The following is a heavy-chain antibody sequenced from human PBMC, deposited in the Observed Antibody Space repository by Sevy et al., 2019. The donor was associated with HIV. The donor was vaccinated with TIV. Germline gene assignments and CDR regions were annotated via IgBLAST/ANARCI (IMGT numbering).Heavy chain of an antibody. Sequence: SETLSLTCTVSGGSVSSGSYYWSWIRQPPGKGLEWIGYIYYSGSTNYNPSLKSRVTISVDTSKNQFSLKLSFVTAADTAVYYWARAIGYCSSTSCYLVNLIWFDPWGQGTLVTVSS. V-gene: IGHV4-61*01. CDR1: GGSVSSGSYY. D-gene: IGHD2-2*01. CDR2: IYYSGST. CDR3: ARAIGYCSSTSCYLVNLIWFDP. J-gene: IGHJ5*02.